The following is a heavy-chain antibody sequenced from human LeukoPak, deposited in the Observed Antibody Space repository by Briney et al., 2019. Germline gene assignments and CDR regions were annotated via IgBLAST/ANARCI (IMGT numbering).Heavy chain of an antibody. CDR1: SFTFSSYN. Sequence: PGGSLRLSCAASSFTFSSYNMNWVRQAPGKGLEWVSSISSSGSYIYYRDSVKGRFTISRDNAENTLYLQMNSLRVEDMAVYYCARIIVGATGIDYWGQGTLVTVSS. CDR3: ARIIVGATGIDY. V-gene: IGHV3-21*01. J-gene: IGHJ4*02. CDR2: ISSSGSYI. D-gene: IGHD1-26*01.